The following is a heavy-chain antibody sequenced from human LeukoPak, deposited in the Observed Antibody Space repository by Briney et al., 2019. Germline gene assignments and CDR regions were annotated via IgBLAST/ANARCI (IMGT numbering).Heavy chain of an antibody. Sequence: GGSLRLSCAASGFTFSGYWMTWVRQAPGKGLEWVANIKQDGSETYYVDSVKGRFTISRDNAKNSLYLQMNSLRAEDTALYYCARAMDVWGQGTTVTASS. V-gene: IGHV3-7*04. J-gene: IGHJ6*02. CDR2: IKQDGSET. CDR1: GFTFSGYW. CDR3: ARAMDV.